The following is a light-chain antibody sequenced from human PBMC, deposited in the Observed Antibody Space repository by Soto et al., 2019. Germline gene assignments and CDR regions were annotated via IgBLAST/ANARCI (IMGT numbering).Light chain of an antibody. CDR2: NNN. CDR3: ATWDDDLYTPI. J-gene: IGLJ2*01. Sequence: QSALTQPPSASRTPGQRVTISCSGSSSNIGSNYVYWYQQLPGTAPKLLIYNNNQRPSGVPDRFSGSKSGTSASLAITGLRSDDEADYYCATWDDDLYTPIIGGGTKLTVL. V-gene: IGLV1-47*02. CDR1: SSNIGSNY.